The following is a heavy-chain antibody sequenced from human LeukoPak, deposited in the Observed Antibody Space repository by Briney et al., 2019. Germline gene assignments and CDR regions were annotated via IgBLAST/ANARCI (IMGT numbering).Heavy chain of an antibody. J-gene: IGHJ4*02. CDR1: GYTFTGYY. Sequence: ASVKVSCKASGYTFTGYYMHWVRQAPGQGLEWMGWINPNSGGTNYAQKFQGRVTMTRDTSISTAYMELSRLRSDDTAVYYCAREGVRFLEWLSYFDYWGQGTLVTVSS. D-gene: IGHD3-3*01. V-gene: IGHV1-2*02. CDR2: INPNSGGT. CDR3: AREGVRFLEWLSYFDY.